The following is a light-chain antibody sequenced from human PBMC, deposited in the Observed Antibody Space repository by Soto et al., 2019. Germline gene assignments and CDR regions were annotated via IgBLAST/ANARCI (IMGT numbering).Light chain of an antibody. CDR2: DAS. V-gene: IGKV3-11*01. CDR3: QQRSNWPLT. J-gene: IGKJ4*01. Sequence: EIVLTQSPATLSLSPGERATLSCRASQSVRSYLAWYHQKLGQAPRLLIYDASNRATGIPARFSGSGSGTDLTLTISSLAPEDFEVYDFQQRSNWPLTLGGVTKVEIK. CDR1: QSVRSY.